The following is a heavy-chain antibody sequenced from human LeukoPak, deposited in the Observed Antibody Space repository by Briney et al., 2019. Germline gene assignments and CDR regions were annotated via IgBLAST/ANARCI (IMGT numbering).Heavy chain of an antibody. J-gene: IGHJ4*02. CDR3: ARDYYDSSGYYGVGPN. CDR1: GFTFSSYS. Sequence: GGSLRLSCAASGFTFSSYSMNWVRQAPGKGLEWVSYISSSSSTIYYADSVKGRFTISRDNAKNSLYLQMNSLRAEDTAVYYCARDYYDSSGYYGVGPNWGQGTLVTVSS. V-gene: IGHV3-48*01. D-gene: IGHD3-22*01. CDR2: ISSSSSTI.